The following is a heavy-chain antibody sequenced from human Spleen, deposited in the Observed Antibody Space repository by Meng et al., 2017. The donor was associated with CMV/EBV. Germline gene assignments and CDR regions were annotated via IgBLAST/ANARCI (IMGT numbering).Heavy chain of an antibody. CDR2: ISSSGATI. CDR1: GFTFNGYY. J-gene: IGHJ3*02. D-gene: IGHD3-22*01. CDR3: AMGGYDSSI. V-gene: IGHV3-11*01. Sequence: RLSCAASGFTFNGYYMSWMRQARGKGPEWVSYISSSGATIYYANSVKGRFTISRDNGKKSLYLQMNSLRAEDTAVYYCAMGGYDSSIWGQGTMVTVSS.